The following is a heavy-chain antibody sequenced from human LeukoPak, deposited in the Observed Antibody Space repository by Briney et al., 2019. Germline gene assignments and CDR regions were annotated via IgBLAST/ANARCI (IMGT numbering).Heavy chain of an antibody. CDR3: ARPRLYNNGWSPFDY. J-gene: IGHJ4*02. Sequence: PGESLKISCKGSGYSFNSYWIGWVRQMPGKGLEWMGIIYPGDSDTRYSPSFQGQVTFSADKSINTAYLQWSSLKASDTAMYYCARPRLYNNGWSPFDYWGQGTLVTVSS. CDR1: GYSFNSYW. CDR2: IYPGDSDT. D-gene: IGHD6-19*01. V-gene: IGHV5-51*01.